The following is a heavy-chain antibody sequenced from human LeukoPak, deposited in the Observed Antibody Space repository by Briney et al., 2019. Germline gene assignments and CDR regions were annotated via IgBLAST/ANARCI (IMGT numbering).Heavy chain of an antibody. V-gene: IGHV3-23*01. D-gene: IGHD5-12*01. CDR3: AKCGNSGCHLIDY. CDR2: ISGRTGGT. CDR1: GFTFNTNA. Sequence: GGSLRLSCAASGFTFNTNAMSWVRQAPGKGLEWVSAISGRTGGTYYADSVKGRFTISRDNSKSTLYLQMDSLRAEDAAVYYCAKCGNSGCHLIDYWGQGTLVTVSS. J-gene: IGHJ4*02.